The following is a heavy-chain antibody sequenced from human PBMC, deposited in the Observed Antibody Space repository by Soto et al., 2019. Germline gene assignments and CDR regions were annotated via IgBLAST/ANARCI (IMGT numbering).Heavy chain of an antibody. Sequence: QVQLVESGGGVVQPGRSLRLSCAASGFTFSSYAMHWVRQAPGKGLEWVAVISYDGSNKYYADSVKGRFTISRDNSKNPLYLQMNSLRAEDTAVYYGAKSIGGIAVAGPPPYFDYWGQGTLVTVSS. CDR1: GFTFSSYA. J-gene: IGHJ4*02. CDR2: ISYDGSNK. V-gene: IGHV3-30-3*02. D-gene: IGHD6-19*01. CDR3: AKSIGGIAVAGPPPYFDY.